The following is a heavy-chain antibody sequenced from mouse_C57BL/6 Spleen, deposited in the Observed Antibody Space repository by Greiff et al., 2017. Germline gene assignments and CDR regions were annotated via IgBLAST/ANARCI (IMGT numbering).Heavy chain of an antibody. J-gene: IGHJ4*01. D-gene: IGHD2-1*01. Sequence: VQLKESVAELVRPGASVKLSCTASGFNIKNTYMHWVKQRPEQGLEWIGRIDPANGNTKYAPKFQGKATLTADTSSNTAYLQLSSLTSEDTAIYYCAYYGNYFRGAMDYGGQGTSVTVSS. V-gene: IGHV14-3*01. CDR2: IDPANGNT. CDR3: AYYGNYFRGAMDY. CDR1: GFNIKNTY.